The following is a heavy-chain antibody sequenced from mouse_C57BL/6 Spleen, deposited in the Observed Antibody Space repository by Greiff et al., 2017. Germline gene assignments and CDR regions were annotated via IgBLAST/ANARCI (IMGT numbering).Heavy chain of an antibody. CDR2: IHPNSGST. D-gene: IGHD1-1*01. Sequence: VQLQQPGAKLVKPGASVKLSCKASGYTFTSYWMHWVKQRPGQGLEWIGMIHPNSGSTNYNEKFKSKATLTVDKSSSTAYMQLSSLTSEDSAVYYCARSTTVVATDAMDYWGQGTSVTVSS. CDR1: GYTFTSYW. J-gene: IGHJ4*01. V-gene: IGHV1-64*01. CDR3: ARSTTVVATDAMDY.